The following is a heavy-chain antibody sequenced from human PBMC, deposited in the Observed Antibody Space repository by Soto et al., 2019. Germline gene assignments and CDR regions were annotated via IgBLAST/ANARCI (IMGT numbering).Heavy chain of an antibody. CDR2: IAHDGSEK. D-gene: IGHD7-27*01. Sequence: GGSLSLSCAASGFRFSDYYMTWVRQAPGRGLEWVATIAHDGSEKFYVDSVKGRFTISRDNTKNSLYLQMNSLRAEDTALYYCARESNAHFDYWGQGTMVTVSS. CDR1: GFRFSDYY. V-gene: IGHV3-7*01. CDR3: ARESNAHFDY. J-gene: IGHJ4*02.